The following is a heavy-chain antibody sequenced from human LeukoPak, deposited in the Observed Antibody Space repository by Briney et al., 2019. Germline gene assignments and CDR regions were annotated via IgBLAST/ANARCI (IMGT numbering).Heavy chain of an antibody. D-gene: IGHD4-4*01. CDR3: ARSYTVTTPIYYYYYGMDV. Sequence: GGSLRLSCAASGFTFSSYWMSWVRQAPGNGLEWVANIKQDGSEKYYVGSVKGRFTISRDNAKNSLYLQMNSLRAEDTAVYYCARSYTVTTPIYYYYYGMDVWGQGTTVTVSS. J-gene: IGHJ6*02. CDR2: IKQDGSEK. V-gene: IGHV3-7*04. CDR1: GFTFSSYW.